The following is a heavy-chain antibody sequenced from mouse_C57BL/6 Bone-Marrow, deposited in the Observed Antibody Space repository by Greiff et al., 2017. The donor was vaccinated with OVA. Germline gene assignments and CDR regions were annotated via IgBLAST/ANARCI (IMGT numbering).Heavy chain of an antibody. Sequence: EVKVVESGGGLVKPGGSLKLSCAASGSTFSSYTMSWVRQTPEKRLEWVATISGGGGNTYYPDSVKGRFTISRDNAKNTLYLQMSSLRSEDTALYYCARHPLYSNYWYFDVWGTGTTVTVSS. CDR2: ISGGGGNT. CDR1: GSTFSSYT. CDR3: ARHPLYSNYWYFDV. V-gene: IGHV5-9*01. D-gene: IGHD2-5*01. J-gene: IGHJ1*03.